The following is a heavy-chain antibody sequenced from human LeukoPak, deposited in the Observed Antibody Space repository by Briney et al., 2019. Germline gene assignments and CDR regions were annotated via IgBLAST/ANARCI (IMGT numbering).Heavy chain of an antibody. D-gene: IGHD3-22*01. Sequence: AGGSLRLSCAASGFTFSSYAMSWVRQAPGKGLEWVSAISGSGGSTYYADSVKGRFTISRDNSKNTLYLQMNSLRAEDTAVYYCAKDKITMMGQYYFGYWGQGTLVTVSS. V-gene: IGHV3-23*01. CDR3: AKDKITMMGQYYFGY. CDR1: GFTFSSYA. J-gene: IGHJ4*02. CDR2: ISGSGGST.